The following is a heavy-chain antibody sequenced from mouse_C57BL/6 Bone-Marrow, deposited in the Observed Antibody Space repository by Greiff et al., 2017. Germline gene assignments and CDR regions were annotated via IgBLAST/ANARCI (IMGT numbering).Heavy chain of an antibody. CDR3: ARALRCSSYTWCAY. V-gene: IGHV1-72*01. J-gene: IGHJ3*01. CDR1: GYTFTSYW. Sequence: QVQLQQPGAELVKPGASVKLSCKASGYTFTSYWMHWVKQRPGRGLEWIGRIAPNSGGTKYNEKFKSKATLTVDKPSSTAYMQLSSLTSEDSAVYYCARALRCSSYTWCAYWGQGTLVTVSA. CDR2: IAPNSGGT. D-gene: IGHD1-1*01.